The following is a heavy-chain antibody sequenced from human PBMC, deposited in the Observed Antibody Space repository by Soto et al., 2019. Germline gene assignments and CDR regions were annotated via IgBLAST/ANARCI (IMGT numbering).Heavy chain of an antibody. CDR3: ARDSPYGSVQPFDP. CDR1: GGSVSSGSYY. V-gene: IGHV4-61*01. Sequence: QVQLQESGPGLVKPSETLSLTCTVSGGSVSSGSYYWSWIRQPPGKELEWIGYIYYSGSTNYNPSVKSRVTISVDTSKNQFSLKLSSVTAADTAVYYCARDSPYGSVQPFDPWGQGTLVTVSS. J-gene: IGHJ5*02. CDR2: IYYSGST. D-gene: IGHD3-10*01.